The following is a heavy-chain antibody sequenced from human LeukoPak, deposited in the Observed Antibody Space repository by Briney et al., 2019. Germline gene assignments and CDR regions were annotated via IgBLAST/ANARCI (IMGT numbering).Heavy chain of an antibody. V-gene: IGHV3-23*01. CDR2: ISGSGDST. D-gene: IGHD2-21*02. Sequence: PGGSLRLSCAASGFTFSTYAMSWVRPAPRKGLEWVSAISGSGDSTYCADSVKGRFTISRDNSKNTLYLQMNSLRAEDTAIYYCAKDGDLPVVVTEGFFDYWGQGSLVTVSA. J-gene: IGHJ4*02. CDR3: AKDGDLPVVVTEGFFDY. CDR1: GFTFSTYA.